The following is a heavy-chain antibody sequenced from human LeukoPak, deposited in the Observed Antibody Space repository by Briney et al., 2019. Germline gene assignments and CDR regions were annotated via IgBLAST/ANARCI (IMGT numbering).Heavy chain of an antibody. CDR1: GYTFTGYY. Sequence: ASVKVSCKASGYTFTGYYMHWVRQAPGQGLEWMGWINPNSGGTNYAQKFQGRVTMTRDTSTSTVYMELSSLRSEDTAVYYCASMVRGVPTPAGFDPWGQGTLVTVSS. CDR2: INPNSGGT. J-gene: IGHJ5*02. CDR3: ASMVRGVPTPAGFDP. D-gene: IGHD3-10*01. V-gene: IGHV1-2*02.